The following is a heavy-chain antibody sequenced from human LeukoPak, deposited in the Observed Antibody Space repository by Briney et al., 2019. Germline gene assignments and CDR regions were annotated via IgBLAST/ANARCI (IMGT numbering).Heavy chain of an antibody. V-gene: IGHV3-9*01. J-gene: IGHJ3*02. CDR3: AKATYYDFGSGSGDAFDI. Sequence: GRSLRLSCAASGFTFDDYAMHWVRQAPGKGLEWVSGISWNSGSIGYADSVKGRFTISRDNAKNSLYLQMNSLRAEDTALYYCAKATYYDFGSGSGDAFDIWGQGTMVTVSS. CDR2: ISWNSGSI. D-gene: IGHD3-3*01. CDR1: GFTFDDYA.